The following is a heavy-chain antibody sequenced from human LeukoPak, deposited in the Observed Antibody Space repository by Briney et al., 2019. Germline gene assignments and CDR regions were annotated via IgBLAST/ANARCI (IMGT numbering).Heavy chain of an antibody. Sequence: GGSLRLSCAASGFTFSSNSMHWVRQAPGKGLEWVSYISTSGSTTYYTDSVKGRFTISRDNAKNSLYLQMNSLRDEDTAVYYCAKFRDYGDSDFNWFDPWGQGTLVTVSS. D-gene: IGHD4-17*01. V-gene: IGHV3-48*02. CDR2: ISTSGSTT. J-gene: IGHJ5*02. CDR3: AKFRDYGDSDFNWFDP. CDR1: GFTFSSNS.